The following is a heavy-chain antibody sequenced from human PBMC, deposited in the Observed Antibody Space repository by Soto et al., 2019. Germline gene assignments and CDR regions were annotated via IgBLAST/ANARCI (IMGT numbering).Heavy chain of an antibody. CDR2: IYYSGST. CDR3: ARATSSIAARIGFDY. D-gene: IGHD6-6*01. CDR1: GGSISSGDYY. J-gene: IGHJ4*02. Sequence: PSETLSLTCTVSGGSISSGDYYWSWIRQPPGKGLEWIGYIYYSGSTYYNPSLKSRVTISVDTSKNQFSLKLSSVTAADTAVYYCARATSSIAARIGFDYWGQGTLVTVS. V-gene: IGHV4-30-4*01.